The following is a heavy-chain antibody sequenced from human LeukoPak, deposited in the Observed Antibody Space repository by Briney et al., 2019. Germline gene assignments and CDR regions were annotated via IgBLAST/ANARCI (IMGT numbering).Heavy chain of an antibody. CDR3: AKDFGDYGDWGFSDY. V-gene: IGHV3-9*01. D-gene: IGHD4-17*01. CDR2: ISWNSGSI. CDR1: GFTFDDYA. J-gene: IGHJ4*02. Sequence: GGSLRLSCAASGFTFDDYAMHWVRQAPGKGLEWVSGISWNSGSIGYADSVKGRFTISRDNAKNSLYLQMNSLRAEDTALYYCAKDFGDYGDWGFSDYWGQGALVTVSS.